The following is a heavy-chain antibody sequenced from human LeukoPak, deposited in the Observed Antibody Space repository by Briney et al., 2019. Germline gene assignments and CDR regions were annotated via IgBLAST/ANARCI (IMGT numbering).Heavy chain of an antibody. D-gene: IGHD2-2*01. CDR1: GFTFSSYW. Sequence: GGSLRLSCAASGFTFSSYWMHWVRQAPGKGLAWVSRINSDGSRTSYVDSVKGRFTISRDNAKNTLYLQMNSLRAEDTAVYYCGRDRRSSTSCHYHYYYGMDVWGKGTTVTVSS. CDR3: GRDRRSSTSCHYHYYYGMDV. V-gene: IGHV3-74*01. J-gene: IGHJ6*04. CDR2: INSDGSRT.